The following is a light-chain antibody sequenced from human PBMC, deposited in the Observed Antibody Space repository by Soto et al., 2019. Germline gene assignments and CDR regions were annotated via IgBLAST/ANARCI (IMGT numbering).Light chain of an antibody. Sequence: QSALTQPPSASGSPEQSVTISCTGTSSDFGGYNYVSWYQQHPGKAPKLLIYEVSKRPSGIPDRFSGSKSDNTASLTVSGLQADDEADYYCSSYAGSNIYVFGTGTKV. CDR3: SSYAGSNIYV. CDR2: EVS. J-gene: IGLJ1*01. CDR1: SSDFGGYNY. V-gene: IGLV2-8*01.